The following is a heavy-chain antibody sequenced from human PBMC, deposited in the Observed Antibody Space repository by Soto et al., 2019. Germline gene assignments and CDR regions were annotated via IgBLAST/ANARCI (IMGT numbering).Heavy chain of an antibody. CDR3: ARQKLWMATINNDAFDI. CDR2: IYPGDSDT. J-gene: IGHJ3*02. Sequence: PGESLKISCKASGYTFSTYWIGWVRQMPGRGLEWMGFIYPGDSDTSYSPSFQGQVTIPADKSTSTVYLQWSSLKASDTAMYYCARQKLWMATINNDAFDIWGQGTMVTVSS. CDR1: GYTFSTYW. V-gene: IGHV5-51*01. D-gene: IGHD2-21*01.